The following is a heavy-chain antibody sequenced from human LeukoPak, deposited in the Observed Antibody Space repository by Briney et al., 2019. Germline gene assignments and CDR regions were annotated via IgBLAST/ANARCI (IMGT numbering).Heavy chain of an antibody. CDR3: ARLAGSYSLNWFDP. J-gene: IGHJ5*02. D-gene: IGHD1-26*01. CDR2: IYYSGST. CDR1: GGSISSSSYY. V-gene: IGHV4-39*01. Sequence: SETLSLTCTVSGGSISSSSYYWGWIRQPPGKGLEWIGSIYYSGSTYYNPSLKSRVTISVDTSKNQSSLKLSSVTAADTAVYYCARLAGSYSLNWFDPWGQGTLVTVSS.